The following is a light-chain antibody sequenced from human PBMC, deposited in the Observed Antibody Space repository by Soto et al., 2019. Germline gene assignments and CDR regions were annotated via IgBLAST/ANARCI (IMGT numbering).Light chain of an antibody. J-gene: IGLJ1*01. V-gene: IGLV3-21*02. CDR2: DDS. CDR3: QVWDSSSDHPYV. CDR1: NIGTKR. Sequence: SSELTQAPSVSVAPGQAASITCGGNNIGTKRVNWYQQKPGQAPVLVLYDDSDRPSGTPARFFGSNSGNTATLTIISVEAGDEADYYCQVWDSSSDHPYVFGAGTKVTVL.